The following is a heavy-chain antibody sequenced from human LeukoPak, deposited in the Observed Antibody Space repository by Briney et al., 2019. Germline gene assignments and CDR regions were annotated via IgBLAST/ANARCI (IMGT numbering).Heavy chain of an antibody. D-gene: IGHD1-26*01. Sequence: PSETLSLTCTVSGGSISSSSYYWGWIRQPPGKGLEWIGSIYYSGSTYYNPSLKSRVTISVDTSKNQFSLKLSSVTAADTAVYYCARTSGIHEGNYYDYWGQGTLVTVSS. CDR3: ARTSGIHEGNYYDY. V-gene: IGHV4-39*07. J-gene: IGHJ4*02. CDR1: GGSISSSSYY. CDR2: IYYSGST.